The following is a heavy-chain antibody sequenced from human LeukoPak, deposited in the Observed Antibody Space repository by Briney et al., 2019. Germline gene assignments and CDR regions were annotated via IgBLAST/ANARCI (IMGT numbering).Heavy chain of an antibody. CDR1: GYTFPSYF. D-gene: IGHD6-6*01. Sequence: ASVKVSCKASGYTFPSYFMHWVRQAPGQGLEWMGIINPTGGSTTYAQKFQGRATMTRDTSTSTVYMEQSSLRSDDTAVYYCARTAARRFDYWGQGPLVTVSS. CDR3: ARTAARRFDY. J-gene: IGHJ4*02. CDR2: INPTGGST. V-gene: IGHV1-46*01.